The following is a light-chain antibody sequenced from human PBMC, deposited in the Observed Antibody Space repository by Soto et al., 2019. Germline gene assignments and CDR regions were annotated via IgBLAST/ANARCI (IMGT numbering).Light chain of an antibody. J-gene: IGKJ5*01. CDR3: QQSYSTPIT. Sequence: AIQLTQSPSSLSASVGDRVTITCRASQGISTALAWYQQKPGKPPKVLIYGASTLENGVPSRFIGSGSGTDFTLTISSLQPEDFATYYCQQSYSTPITFGQGTRLENK. CDR1: QGISTA. V-gene: IGKV1-13*02. CDR2: GAS.